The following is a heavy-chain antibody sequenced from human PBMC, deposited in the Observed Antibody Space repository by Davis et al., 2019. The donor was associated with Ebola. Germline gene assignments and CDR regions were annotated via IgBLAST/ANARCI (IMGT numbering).Heavy chain of an antibody. V-gene: IGHV3-21*01. Sequence: GESLKISCAGSGFSFSAYSMNWVRQAPGKGLEWVSSISSSSSYIYYADSVKGRFTISRDNAKNSLYLHMGSLRAEDTAVYYCARESTGTTSRFDPWGQGTLVTVSS. CDR2: ISSSSSYI. CDR3: ARESTGTTSRFDP. CDR1: GFSFSAYS. D-gene: IGHD1-7*01. J-gene: IGHJ5*02.